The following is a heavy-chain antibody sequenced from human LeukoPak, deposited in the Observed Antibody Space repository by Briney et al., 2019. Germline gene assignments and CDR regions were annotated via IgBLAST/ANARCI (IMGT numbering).Heavy chain of an antibody. CDR1: GGSISSYY. D-gene: IGHD3-22*01. Sequence: SETLSLTCIVSGGSISSYYWSWIRQPPGKGLEWIGYIYYSGSTNYNPSLKSRVTISVDTSKNQFSLKLSSVTAADTAVYYCARVDYYDSSGYYFDYWGQGTLVTVSS. J-gene: IGHJ4*02. V-gene: IGHV4-59*01. CDR2: IYYSGST. CDR3: ARVDYYDSSGYYFDY.